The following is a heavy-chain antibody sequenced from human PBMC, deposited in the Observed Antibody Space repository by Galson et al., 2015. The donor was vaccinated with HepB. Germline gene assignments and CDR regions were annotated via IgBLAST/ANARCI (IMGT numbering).Heavy chain of an antibody. CDR3: ARDRFRFGVPNGWFDP. CDR2: INAGNGNT. CDR1: GYTFTSYA. D-gene: IGHD3-3*01. Sequence: SVKVSCKASGYTFTSYAMHWVRQAPGQRLEWMGWINAGNGNTKYSQKFQGRVTITRDTSASTAYMELSSLRSEDTAVYYCARDRFRFGVPNGWFDPWGQGTLVTVSS. V-gene: IGHV1-3*01. J-gene: IGHJ5*02.